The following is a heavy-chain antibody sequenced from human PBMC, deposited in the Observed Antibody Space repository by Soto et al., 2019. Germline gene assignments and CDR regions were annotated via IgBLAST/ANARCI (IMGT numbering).Heavy chain of an antibody. J-gene: IGHJ4*02. CDR1: GLTFSSYA. V-gene: IGHV3-23*01. D-gene: IGHD3-22*01. CDR2: ISGSGGST. CDR3: AKGSFHYYDSSGYYTASFDY. Sequence: PGGSLRLSCAASGLTFSSYAMSWVRQAPGKGLEWVSAISGSGGSTYYADSVKGRFTISRDNSKNTLYLQMNSLRAEDTAVYYCAKGSFHYYDSSGYYTASFDYWGQGTLVTVSS.